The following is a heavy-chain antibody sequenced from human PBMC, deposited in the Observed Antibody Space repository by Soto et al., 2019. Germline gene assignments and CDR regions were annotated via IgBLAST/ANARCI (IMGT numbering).Heavy chain of an antibody. Sequence: QVQLVQSGAEVKKPGSSVKVSCKASGGTFNNYPITWVRQAPGEGLEWMGGSIPIFGTANYAQKFQGRVTMSVDESTSTAYMELISLRSEDTAVYYCARGRGYSGDDHYYYFDMDVWGQGTTVTFSS. J-gene: IGHJ6*02. CDR1: GGTFNNYP. V-gene: IGHV1-69*01. CDR2: SIPIFGTA. CDR3: ARGRGYSGDDHYYYFDMDV. D-gene: IGHD5-12*01.